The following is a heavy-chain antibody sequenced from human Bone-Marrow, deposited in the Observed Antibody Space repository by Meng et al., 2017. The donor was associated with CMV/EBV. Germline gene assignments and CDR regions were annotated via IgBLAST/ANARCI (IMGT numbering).Heavy chain of an antibody. CDR2: INSDGSST. J-gene: IGHJ4*02. Sequence: GGSLRLSCAASGSTFSSSWMHWVRQAPGKGLVWVSRINSDGSSTNYADSVKGRFTISRDNAKNTLFLQMNSLRAEDTAVYYCARVVGSGAYFDYWGQGTLVTVSS. V-gene: IGHV3-74*01. CDR1: GSTFSSSW. CDR3: ARVVGSGAYFDY. D-gene: IGHD1-26*01.